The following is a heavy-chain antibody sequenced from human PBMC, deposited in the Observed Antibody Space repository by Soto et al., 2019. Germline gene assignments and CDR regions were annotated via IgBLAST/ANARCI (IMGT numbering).Heavy chain of an antibody. J-gene: IGHJ5*02. CDR3: ARDDDYDDNGLDH. Sequence: GGSLRLSCAASGFVFSSYAMTWVRQTPGKGLEWVSVISGSGSSTYYADSVKGRFTISRDNSRNRLFLEMDNLRVEDTAIYYCARDDDYDDNGLDHWGQGTLVTVSS. D-gene: IGHD3-16*01. CDR2: ISGSGSST. CDR1: GFVFSSYA. V-gene: IGHV3-23*01.